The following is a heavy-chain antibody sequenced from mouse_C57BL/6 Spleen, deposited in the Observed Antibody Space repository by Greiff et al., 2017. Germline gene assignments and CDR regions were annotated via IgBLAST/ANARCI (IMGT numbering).Heavy chain of an antibody. Sequence: VQLQQSGAELVRPGSSVKLSCKASGYTFTSYWMHWVKQRPIQGLEWIGNIDPSDTETHYNQKFKDKATLTVDKSSSTAYMQLSSLTSEDSAVYYCARKGLTLDYWGQGTTLTVSS. CDR3: ARKGLTLDY. J-gene: IGHJ2*01. D-gene: IGHD1-3*01. V-gene: IGHV1-52*01. CDR1: GYTFTSYW. CDR2: IDPSDTET.